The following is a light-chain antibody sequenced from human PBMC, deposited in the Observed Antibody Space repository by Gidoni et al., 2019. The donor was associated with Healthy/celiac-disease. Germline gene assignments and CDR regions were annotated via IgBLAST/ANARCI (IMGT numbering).Light chain of an antibody. CDR1: QSISSW. J-gene: IGKJ1*01. Sequence: DIQTTQSPSTLSAYVGDRVTINCRASQSISSWLAWYQQQPGKAPKVLIYDASSLESGVPSRFRGHGSGTEFTLTISSLQPDDFATYYCQQYNSYSRTFGQGTKVEIK. V-gene: IGKV1-5*01. CDR2: DAS. CDR3: QQYNSYSRT.